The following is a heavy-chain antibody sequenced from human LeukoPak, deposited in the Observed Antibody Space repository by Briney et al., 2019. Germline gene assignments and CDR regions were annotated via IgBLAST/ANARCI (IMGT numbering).Heavy chain of an antibody. CDR3: ARVRVEITRDFDY. J-gene: IGHJ4*02. CDR1: GFTFSSYW. CDR2: IKQDGSEK. V-gene: IGHV3-7*01. Sequence: PGGSLRLSCAASGFTFSSYWMSWVRQAPGKGLEWVANIKQDGSEKYYVDSVKGRFTVSRDNAENTLYLQMNSLRAEDTAVYYCARVRVEITRDFDYWGQGTLVTVSS. D-gene: IGHD3-3*01.